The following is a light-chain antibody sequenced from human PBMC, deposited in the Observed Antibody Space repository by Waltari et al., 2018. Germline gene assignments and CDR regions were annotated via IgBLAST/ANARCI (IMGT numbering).Light chain of an antibody. J-gene: IGLJ2*01. Sequence: QSALTQPASVSGSPGQSITISCSGIGSVVGASDFVSWFQLHPGKAPQVIIYDVTNQPAGVSDRFSPSKSTETASQTISGLQPEDEGDYYCSSQTLDGVVLFGGGTKLTVL. CDR2: DVT. CDR3: SSQTLDGVVL. V-gene: IGLV2-14*03. CDR1: GSVVGASDF.